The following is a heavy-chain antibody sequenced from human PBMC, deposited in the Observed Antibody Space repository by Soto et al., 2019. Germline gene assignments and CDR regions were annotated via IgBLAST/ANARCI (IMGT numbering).Heavy chain of an antibody. J-gene: IGHJ4*02. Sequence: GGSLRLSCAASGFTFSSYWMSWVRQAPGKGLEWVANIKPDGSEKYYVDSVKGRFTISRDNAENSLYLQMNSLRAEDTAVYFCARVDKSRDSSRYRHLDYWGQGTLVTVSS. V-gene: IGHV3-7*04. CDR1: GFTFSSYW. D-gene: IGHD3-22*01. CDR2: IKPDGSEK. CDR3: ARVDKSRDSSRYRHLDY.